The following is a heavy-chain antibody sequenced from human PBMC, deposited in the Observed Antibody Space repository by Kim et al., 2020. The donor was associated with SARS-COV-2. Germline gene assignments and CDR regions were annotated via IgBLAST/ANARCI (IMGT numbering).Heavy chain of an antibody. D-gene: IGHD6-6*01. CDR3: ARWPDESSSFSYDA. V-gene: IGHV4-4*01. J-gene: IGHJ5*02. Sequence: NTSLKSRVTISVDKSKNQFSLKLACVTAADTAVYFCARWPDESSSFSYDAWGQGTLVTVSS.